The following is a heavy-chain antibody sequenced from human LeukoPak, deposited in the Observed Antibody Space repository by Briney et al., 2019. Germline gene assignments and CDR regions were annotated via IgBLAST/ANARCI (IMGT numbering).Heavy chain of an antibody. V-gene: IGHV3-7*01. D-gene: IGHD6-13*01. CDR3: ARGNFDSSSWYRTYDY. Sequence: QPGGSLRLSCAASGFTFSSYWMSWVRQAPGKGLEWVANIKQDGSEKYYVDSVKGRFTISRDNAKNSLYLQMNSLRAEGTAVYYCARGNFDSSSWYRTYDYWGQGTLVTVSS. CDR1: GFTFSSYW. J-gene: IGHJ4*02. CDR2: IKQDGSEK.